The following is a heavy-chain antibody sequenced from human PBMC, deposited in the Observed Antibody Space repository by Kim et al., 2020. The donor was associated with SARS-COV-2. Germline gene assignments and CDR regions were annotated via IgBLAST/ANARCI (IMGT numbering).Heavy chain of an antibody. Sequence: GGSLRLSCAPSGFPFSGAWMTWVRQGPGKGLEWVGRIKSNADGGTTDYAAPVKGRFTISRDDSKTTVYLQMNSLKTEDTAVYYCTTDLVRNYFGSGSNDWGQGTLVTVSS. CDR3: TTDLVRNYFGSGSND. J-gene: IGHJ4*02. D-gene: IGHD3-10*01. CDR2: IKSNADGGTT. V-gene: IGHV3-15*01. CDR1: GFPFSGAW.